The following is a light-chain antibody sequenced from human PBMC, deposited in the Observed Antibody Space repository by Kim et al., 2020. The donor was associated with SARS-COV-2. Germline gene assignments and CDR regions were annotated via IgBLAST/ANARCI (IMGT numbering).Light chain of an antibody. CDR2: DVS. J-gene: IGLJ1*01. CDR3: SSYTSSSTPYV. V-gene: IGLV2-14*03. Sequence: QSITISCSGTSSDVCGYNYVSWYQHHPGKAPKLMIYDVSNRPSGVSNRFSGSKSGNTASLTISGLQAEDEADYYCSSYTSSSTPYVFGTGTKVTVL. CDR1: SSDVCGYNY.